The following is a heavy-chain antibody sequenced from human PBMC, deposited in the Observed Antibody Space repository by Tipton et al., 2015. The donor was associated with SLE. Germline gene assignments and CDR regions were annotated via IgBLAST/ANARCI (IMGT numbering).Heavy chain of an antibody. CDR2: IYSGGST. J-gene: IGHJ5*01. Sequence: SLRLSCAASGFTVSSNYMSWVRQAPGKGLEWVSVIYSGGSTYYADSVKGRFTISRDNSKNTLYLQMNSLRAEDTAVYYCARAGRNQFPTYSTGWFDYWGQGTLVTVSS. CDR3: ARAGRNQFPTYSTGWFDY. V-gene: IGHV3-53*05. CDR1: GFTVSSNY. D-gene: IGHD6-19*01.